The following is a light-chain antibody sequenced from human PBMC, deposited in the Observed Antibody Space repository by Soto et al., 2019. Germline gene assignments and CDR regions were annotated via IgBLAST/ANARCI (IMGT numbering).Light chain of an antibody. V-gene: IGKV1-5*03. CDR2: KAS. CDR1: QTIGTW. Sequence: DIQMTQSPSTLSASVGDSVTVTCRASQTIGTWLAWYQQKPAKAPKLLIYKASTLESGVPSRFSGSGPGTDFTLTISSLQPEDFATYYCQQSYSTPRTFGQGTKVDIK. CDR3: QQSYSTPRT. J-gene: IGKJ1*01.